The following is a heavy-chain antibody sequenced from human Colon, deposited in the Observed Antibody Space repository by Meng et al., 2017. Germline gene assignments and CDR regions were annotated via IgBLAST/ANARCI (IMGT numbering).Heavy chain of an antibody. V-gene: IGHV3-23*01. CDR2: TKSGGDRT. CDR1: GFIFNNYA. Sequence: GESLKISCAASGFIFNNYAMSWVRQAPGKGLEWVSATKSGGDRTYYADSVKGRFTISRDNSKNMVYLQLNSLRAEDTAVYYCAKTGCSSSGHYCFRGWGQGTLVTVSS. J-gene: IGHJ4*02. CDR3: AKTGCSSSGHYCFRG. D-gene: IGHD6-19*01.